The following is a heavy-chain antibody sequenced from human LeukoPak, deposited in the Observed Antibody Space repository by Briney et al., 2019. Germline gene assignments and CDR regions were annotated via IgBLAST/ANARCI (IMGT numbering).Heavy chain of an antibody. J-gene: IGHJ5*02. CDR1: GYTFTSYG. D-gene: IGHD7-27*01. CDR2: ISAYKGNT. V-gene: IGHV1-18*01. Sequence: ASVKVSCKASGYTFTSYGISWVRQAPGQGLEWMGWISAYKGNTNYAQKLQGRVTMTTDTSTSTAYMELRSLRSDDTAVYYCARDLGMPWGNWFDPWGQGTLVTVSS. CDR3: ARDLGMPWGNWFDP.